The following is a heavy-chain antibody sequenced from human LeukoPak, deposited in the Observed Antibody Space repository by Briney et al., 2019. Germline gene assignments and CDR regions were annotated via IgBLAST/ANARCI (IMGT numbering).Heavy chain of an antibody. J-gene: IGHJ4*02. CDR2: IKQDGSEK. Sequence: GGSLRLYCTASGFAFSSYWMNWVRQAPGKGLESVANIKQDGSEKYYVDSVKGRFTISRDNAKKSLYLQMNSLRAEDTAVYYCARETEMANLDYWGQGTLVTVSS. V-gene: IGHV3-7*04. CDR3: ARETEMANLDY. CDR1: GFAFSSYW. D-gene: IGHD5-24*01.